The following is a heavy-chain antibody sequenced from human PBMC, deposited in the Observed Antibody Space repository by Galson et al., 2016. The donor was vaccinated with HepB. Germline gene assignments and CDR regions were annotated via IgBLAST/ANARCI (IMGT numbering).Heavy chain of an antibody. CDR2: ITSHSDRI. CDR1: GFTFSRYE. CDR3: ARGEKGYSEGAS. D-gene: IGHD3-22*01. Sequence: SLRLSCAASGFTFSRYELTWVRQAPGKGLEWLSYITSHSDRIYYADSAKGRFTISRDNAKNSLYLQMDSLRVEDTGFYYCARGEKGYSEGASWGQGTLVTVSS. V-gene: IGHV3-48*03. J-gene: IGHJ5*02.